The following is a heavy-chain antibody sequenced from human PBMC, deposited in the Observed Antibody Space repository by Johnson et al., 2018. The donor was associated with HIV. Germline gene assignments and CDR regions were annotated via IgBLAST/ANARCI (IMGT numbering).Heavy chain of an antibody. CDR1: GFSFDDYG. Sequence: VQLVESGGRVVRPGGSLTLSCAASGFSFDDYGMSWVRQAPGKGLEWVSGINWNGGSTGYADSVKGRFTISRDHAKNSLYLQMNSLRDEDTALYYCARDMGYNYYDSSGHTARYDAFDMWGQGTMVTVSS. J-gene: IGHJ3*02. CDR3: ARDMGYNYYDSSGHTARYDAFDM. CDR2: INWNGGST. V-gene: IGHV3-20*04. D-gene: IGHD3-22*01.